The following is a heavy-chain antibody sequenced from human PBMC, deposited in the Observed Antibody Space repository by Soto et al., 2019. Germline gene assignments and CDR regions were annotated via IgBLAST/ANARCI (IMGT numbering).Heavy chain of an antibody. Sequence: SGPTLVNPTQTLTLTCTFSGFSLSTSGVGVGWIRQPPGKALEWLALIYWDDDKRYSPSLKSRLTITKDTSKNQVVLTMTNMDPVDTATYYCAHFNGYSSGRGAAEYFQHWGQGTLVTVSS. CDR2: IYWDDDK. V-gene: IGHV2-5*02. J-gene: IGHJ1*01. D-gene: IGHD6-19*01. CDR3: AHFNGYSSGRGAAEYFQH. CDR1: GFSLSTSGVG.